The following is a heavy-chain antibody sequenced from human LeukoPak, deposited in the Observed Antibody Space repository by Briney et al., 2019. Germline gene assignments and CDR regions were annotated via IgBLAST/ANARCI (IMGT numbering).Heavy chain of an antibody. D-gene: IGHD5-24*01. V-gene: IGHV5-51*01. Sequence: GESLRISCQGFGYTFTTSWIGWVRQLPGKGLEWMAIIYAGNSDTKYSPSCQGQVSISTDRSISTAYLQWSSLQASDTAIYYCAILNHPDGRVYWGQGTLVTVSS. CDR1: GYTFTTSW. J-gene: IGHJ4*02. CDR2: IYAGNSDT. CDR3: AILNHPDGRVY.